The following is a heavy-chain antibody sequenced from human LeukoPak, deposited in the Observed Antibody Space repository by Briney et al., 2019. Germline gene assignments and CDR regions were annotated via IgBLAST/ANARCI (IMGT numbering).Heavy chain of an antibody. V-gene: IGHV3-11*01. Sequence: SGGSLRLSCAASGFNFSGFYMSWIRQAPGKGLEWLSSISLSGSTITYAASVKGRVTVSRDNAKNSVVLHILSLRADDTAVYYCAREASCSSTTCYFDYWGQGTLVTVSS. CDR3: AREASCSSTTCYFDY. CDR1: GFNFSGFY. J-gene: IGHJ4*03. D-gene: IGHD2-2*01. CDR2: ISLSGSTI.